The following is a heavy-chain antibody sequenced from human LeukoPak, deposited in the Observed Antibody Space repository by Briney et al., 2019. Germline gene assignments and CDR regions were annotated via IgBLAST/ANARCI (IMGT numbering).Heavy chain of an antibody. CDR1: GFTFTTYW. D-gene: IGHD3-10*02. J-gene: IGHJ6*04. V-gene: IGHV3-7*01. Sequence: GGSLRLSCAASGFTFTTYWMSWVRQAPEKGLEWVANIKEDGSEIHYVDSVKGRFTISRDNAENSLYLQMDSLRAEDTAVYYCAELGITMIGGVWGKGTTVTISS. CDR2: IKEDGSEI. CDR3: AELGITMIGGV.